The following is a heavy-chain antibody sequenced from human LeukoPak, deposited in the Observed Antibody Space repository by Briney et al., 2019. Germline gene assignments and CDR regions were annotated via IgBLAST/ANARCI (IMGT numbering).Heavy chain of an antibody. D-gene: IGHD3-22*01. Sequence: PSETLSLTCTVSGGSINSHYWSWIRQPPGKGPEWMGYIYYSGSTNYNPSLKSRVTISVDTSKNQFSLRLISVTAADTAVYYCARRGYYDGSGYNFFDQWGQGTLVTVTS. CDR2: IYYSGST. V-gene: IGHV4-59*08. CDR3: ARRGYYDGSGYNFFDQ. J-gene: IGHJ4*02. CDR1: GGSINSHY.